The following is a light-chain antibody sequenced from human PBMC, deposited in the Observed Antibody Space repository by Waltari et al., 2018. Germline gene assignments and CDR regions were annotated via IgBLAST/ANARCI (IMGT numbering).Light chain of an antibody. CDR2: DNN. V-gene: IGLV1-51*01. CDR1: SSTIGSHY. J-gene: IGLJ2*01. Sequence: QSVLTQPPSVSAAPGQKVTISCFGRSSTIGSHYLYCYHQLPGPAPKLLIYDNNKGPSGIPDRFSGAKSGTSATLDITGLQTGDEADYYCGTWDNNLSAVVFGGGTKLTVL. CDR3: GTWDNNLSAVV.